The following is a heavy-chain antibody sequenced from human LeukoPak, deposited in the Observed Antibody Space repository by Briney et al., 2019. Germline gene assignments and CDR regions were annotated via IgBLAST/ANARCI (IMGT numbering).Heavy chain of an antibody. CDR3: ARDQGGIVVVPAAIDY. CDR2: IKQDGSEK. Sequence: GGSLRLSCVASGFTFSIYDMSWVRQAAGKGREWVANIKQDGSEKYYVDSVKGRFTISRDNAKKSLYLQMNSLRAEDTAVYYCARDQGGIVVVPAAIDYWGQGTLVTVSS. CDR1: GFTFSIYD. D-gene: IGHD2-2*01. J-gene: IGHJ4*02. V-gene: IGHV3-7*03.